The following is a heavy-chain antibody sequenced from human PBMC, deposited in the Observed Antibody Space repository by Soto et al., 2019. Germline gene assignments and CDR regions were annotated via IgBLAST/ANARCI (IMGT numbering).Heavy chain of an antibody. D-gene: IGHD1-26*01. J-gene: IGHJ4*02. CDR3: VTLALGKFDY. V-gene: IGHV3-23*01. Sequence: GGSLRLSCAASGFTFSSYAMSWARQAPGEGLEWVSAISDSAERIFYVDSVKGRFTISRDNSKNKLYLQMDSLRAEDTAVYYCVTLALGKFDYWGQGNLVTVSS. CDR1: GFTFSSYA. CDR2: ISDSAERI.